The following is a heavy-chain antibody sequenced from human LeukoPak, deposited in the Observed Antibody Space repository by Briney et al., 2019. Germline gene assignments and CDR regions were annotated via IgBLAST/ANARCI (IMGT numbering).Heavy chain of an antibody. CDR1: GFTFSSFG. J-gene: IGHJ4*02. CDR3: AKDASTVTLHADY. V-gene: IGHV3-30*18. Sequence: KTGGSLRLSCAASGFTFSSFGMHWVRQAPAKGLEWVAVLSYDGSNNYYADSVKGRFTISRDNSKNTLYPQMNSLRAEDTAVYYCAKDASTVTLHADYWGQGTLVTVSS. CDR2: LSYDGSNN. D-gene: IGHD4-17*01.